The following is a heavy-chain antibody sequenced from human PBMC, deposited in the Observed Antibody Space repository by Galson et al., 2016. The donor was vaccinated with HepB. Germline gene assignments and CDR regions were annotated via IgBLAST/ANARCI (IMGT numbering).Heavy chain of an antibody. CDR3: ANDPLQNYCTATRCYGNWFDT. Sequence: SVKVSCKASGYSLSDSYIHWIRQAPGQRLQWMGWLNPNSGETDYAQNFQGWVTMTRDTSIDTAYMELNRLKSNDTAVYYCANDPLQNYCTATRCYGNWFDTWGQGTLVTVSS. J-gene: IGHJ5*02. CDR1: GYSLSDSY. CDR2: LNPNSGET. V-gene: IGHV1-2*04. D-gene: IGHD2-8*02.